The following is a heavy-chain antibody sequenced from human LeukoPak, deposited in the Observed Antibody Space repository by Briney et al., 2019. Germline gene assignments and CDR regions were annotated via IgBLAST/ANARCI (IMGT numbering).Heavy chain of an antibody. Sequence: SVKVSCKASGGTFSSYAISWVRQAPGQGLEWMGGIIPIFGTANYAQKFQGRVTITADESTSKAYMEPSSLRAEDTAVYYCARGVGVVTGEYYFDYWGQGTQVTVSS. J-gene: IGHJ4*02. D-gene: IGHD3-3*01. CDR2: IIPIFGTA. V-gene: IGHV1-69*13. CDR1: GGTFSSYA. CDR3: ARGVGVVTGEYYFDY.